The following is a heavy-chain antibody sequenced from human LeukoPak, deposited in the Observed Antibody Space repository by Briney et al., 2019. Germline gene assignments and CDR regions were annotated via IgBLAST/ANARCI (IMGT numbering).Heavy chain of an antibody. D-gene: IGHD3-10*01. Sequence: GGSLRLSCAASGFTFDAFGMTWVRQAPGKGLEWVSAIRGDAGSTGYADSVKGRFTISRDNAKNSLYLQMNSLRVEDTAVYYCAREGMVRGDFDYWGQGTLVTVSS. CDR2: IRGDAGST. J-gene: IGHJ4*02. V-gene: IGHV3-20*04. CDR3: AREGMVRGDFDY. CDR1: GFTFDAFG.